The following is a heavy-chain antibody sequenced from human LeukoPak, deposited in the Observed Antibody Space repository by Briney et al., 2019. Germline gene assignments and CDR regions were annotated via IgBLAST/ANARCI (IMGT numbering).Heavy chain of an antibody. Sequence: PSETLSLTCAVYGESFSFYYWSWIRQSPGKGLEWIGEINHSGSTNYNPSLKSRVTISVDTFKNQFSLRLSSVTAADTAVYYCATAGGRLRWSKPLHKWGQGTLVTVSS. CDR1: GESFSFYY. CDR2: INHSGST. D-gene: IGHD4-23*01. CDR3: ATAGGRLRWSKPLHK. J-gene: IGHJ4*02. V-gene: IGHV4-34*01.